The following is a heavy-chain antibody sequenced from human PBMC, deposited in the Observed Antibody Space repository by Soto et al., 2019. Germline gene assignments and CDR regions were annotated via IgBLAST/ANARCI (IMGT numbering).Heavy chain of an antibody. CDR3: AKQSGGYGDAVDYYFDS. J-gene: IGHJ4*02. D-gene: IGHD5-12*01. V-gene: IGHV3-23*01. CDR2: ISGAGGST. CDR1: GFMFSSRA. Sequence: GGSLRLSCAASGFMFSSRAMNWVRQAPGKGLEWVSAISGAGGSTYYADSVKGRFTITRDNGKNTLYMQMNSLRPEDTAVYYCAKQSGGYGDAVDYYFDSWGQGILVTVSS.